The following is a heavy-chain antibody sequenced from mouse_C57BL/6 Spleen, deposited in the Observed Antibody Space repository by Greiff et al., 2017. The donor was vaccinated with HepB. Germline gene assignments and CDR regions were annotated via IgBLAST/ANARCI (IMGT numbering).Heavy chain of an antibody. CDR1: GYTFTSYW. D-gene: IGHD1-1*01. Sequence: QVQLQQPGAELVKPGASVKLSCKASGYTFTSYWMQWVNQRPGQGLEWIGEIDPSDSYTNYNQKFKGKATLTVDTSSSTAYMQLSSLTSEDSAVYYCARGEYGSSPYWYFDVWGTGTTVTVSS. V-gene: IGHV1-50*01. CDR3: ARGEYGSSPYWYFDV. CDR2: IDPSDSYT. J-gene: IGHJ1*03.